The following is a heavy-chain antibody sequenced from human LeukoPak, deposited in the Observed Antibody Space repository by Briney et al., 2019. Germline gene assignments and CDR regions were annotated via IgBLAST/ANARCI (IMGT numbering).Heavy chain of an antibody. D-gene: IGHD6-19*01. CDR3: AKDHLPGIVVADRDY. J-gene: IGHJ4*02. CDR1: GFTFSSYS. Sequence: GGSLRLSCAASGFTFSSYSMNWVRQAPGKGLEWVSSISSSSSYIYYADSVKGRFTISRDNAKNSLYLQMNSLRAEDTAVYYCAKDHLPGIVVADRDYWGQGTLVTVSS. V-gene: IGHV3-21*04. CDR2: ISSSSSYI.